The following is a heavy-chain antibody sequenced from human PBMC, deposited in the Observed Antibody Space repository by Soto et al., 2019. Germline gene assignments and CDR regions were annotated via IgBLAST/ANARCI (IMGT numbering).Heavy chain of an antibody. D-gene: IGHD6-13*01. CDR2: ISAYNANT. J-gene: IGHJ5*02. Sequence: ASVKVSCKASGYTFTSYGISWVRQAPGQGLEWMGWISAYNANTNYAQKLQGRVTMTTDTSTSTAYMELRSLKSDDMAVYYCARADSSSWSYWFDPWGQGTLVTVSS. CDR3: ARADSSSWSYWFDP. CDR1: GYTFTSYG. V-gene: IGHV1-18*03.